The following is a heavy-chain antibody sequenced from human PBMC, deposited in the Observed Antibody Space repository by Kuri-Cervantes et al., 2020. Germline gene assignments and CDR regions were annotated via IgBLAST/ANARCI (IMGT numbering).Heavy chain of an antibody. CDR2: INHRGRT. D-gene: IGHD3-3*01. CDR3: ARESDTTDFWSGYNL. V-gene: IGHV4-34*01. CDR1: GGSFSDYF. J-gene: IGHJ4*02. Sequence: SETLSLTCAVFGGSFSDYFWTWIRQTPGMGLEWIGEINHRGRTNYNPSLKSRVTISVDTSKNQFSLKVTSVTAADTAVYYCARESDTTDFWSGYNLWGQGTLVTVSS.